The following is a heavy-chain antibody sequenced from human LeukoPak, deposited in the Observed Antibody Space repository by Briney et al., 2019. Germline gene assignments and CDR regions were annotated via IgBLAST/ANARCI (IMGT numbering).Heavy chain of an antibody. D-gene: IGHD5-18*01. Sequence: GGSLRLSCAASGFTFSSNYMSWVRQAPGKGLEWVSLIHSVSSTYYADSVEGRFTISRDNSKNTLYLQMNSLRAEDTAVYYCAGGRGFAYGYTDYWGQGTLVTVSS. CDR1: GFTFSSNY. CDR2: IHSVSST. CDR3: AGGRGFAYGYTDY. J-gene: IGHJ4*02. V-gene: IGHV3-53*01.